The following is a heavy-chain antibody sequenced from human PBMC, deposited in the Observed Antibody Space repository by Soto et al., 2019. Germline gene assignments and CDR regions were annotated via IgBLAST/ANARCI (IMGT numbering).Heavy chain of an antibody. D-gene: IGHD3-16*01. J-gene: IGHJ4*02. CDR1: GGSISSNNW. CDR3: ARGGGYYFDY. V-gene: IGHV4-4*02. CDR2: IFHSGST. Sequence: PSETLSLTCAVSGGSISSNNWWSWVRQPPGKGLEWIGEIFHSGSTNYNPSLRGRVTISVDRSKNQFSLKLSFVTAADTAVYYCARGGGYYFDYWGQGTLVTVSS.